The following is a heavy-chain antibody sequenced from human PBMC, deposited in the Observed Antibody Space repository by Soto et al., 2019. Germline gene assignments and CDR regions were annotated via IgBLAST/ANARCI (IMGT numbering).Heavy chain of an antibody. CDR1: GFTFSNYA. Sequence: EVQLLESGGGLVQPGGSLRLSCAASGFTFSNYAMTWVRQAPGKGLEWVSALGDSGDTTYYADSVKGRFTISRDNSKNTLYLQMSSLRAEDTAVYYCAKAGGRGWYLDWYFDLWGRGTLVTVSS. D-gene: IGHD6-19*01. CDR2: LGDSGDTT. J-gene: IGHJ2*01. CDR3: AKAGGRGWYLDWYFDL. V-gene: IGHV3-23*01.